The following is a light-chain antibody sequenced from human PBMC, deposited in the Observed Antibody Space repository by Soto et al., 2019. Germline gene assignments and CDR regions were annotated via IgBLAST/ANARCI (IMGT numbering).Light chain of an antibody. V-gene: IGLV1-47*01. Sequence: QRVRNQPPSASGAPGRRGSLFFFGNRSNFGSNYVYWYQQLPGTAPKLLIYRNNQRPSGVPDRFSGSKSGTSASLAISGLRSEDEADYYCAAWDDSLSVNYVFGTGTKVTVL. CDR3: AAWDDSLSVNYV. J-gene: IGLJ1*01. CDR2: RNN. CDR1: RSNFGSNY.